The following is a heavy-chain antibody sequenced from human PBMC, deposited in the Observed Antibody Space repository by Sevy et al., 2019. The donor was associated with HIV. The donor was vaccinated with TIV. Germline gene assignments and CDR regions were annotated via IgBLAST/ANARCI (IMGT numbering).Heavy chain of an antibody. CDR2: ISSNGGST. V-gene: IGHV3-64D*06. D-gene: IGHD1-26*01. J-gene: IGHJ4*02. CDR1: GFTFSSYA. Sequence: GGSLRLSCSASGFTFSSYAMHWVRQAPGKGLESVSTISSNGGSTYYADSVKGRFTISRDNSKNTLYLQMSSLRAEDTAVYYCVKVYRGSYYDYWGQGTLVTVSS. CDR3: VKVYRGSYYDY.